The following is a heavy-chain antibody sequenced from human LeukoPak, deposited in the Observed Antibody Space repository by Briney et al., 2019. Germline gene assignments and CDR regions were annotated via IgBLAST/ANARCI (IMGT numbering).Heavy chain of an antibody. CDR2: IYYSGST. J-gene: IGHJ4*02. D-gene: IGHD5-18*01. Sequence: PSETLSLTCTVSGGSVSSGSYYWNWIRQPPGKGLEWIGYIYYSGSTNYNPSFKSRVTLSVDPSKNQFSLKLRSLARPYMAVHYCAREKFPGYNYGTFDYWGQGTLVTVSS. CDR1: GGSVSSGSYY. CDR3: AREKFPGYNYGTFDY. V-gene: IGHV4-61*01.